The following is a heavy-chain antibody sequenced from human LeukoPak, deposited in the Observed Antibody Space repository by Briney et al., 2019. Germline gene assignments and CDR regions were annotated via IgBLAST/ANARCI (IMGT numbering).Heavy chain of an antibody. CDR2: IYPGDSDT. D-gene: IGHD3-10*01. Sequence: GESLKISCKGSGYSFTSYWIGWVRQMPGKGLEWMGIIYPGDSDTRYSPSFRGQVTISADKSISTAYLQWSSLKASDAAMYYCARAYYYGSGSYYNPMVYWGQGTLVTVSS. V-gene: IGHV5-51*01. CDR1: GYSFTSYW. CDR3: ARAYYYGSGSYYNPMVY. J-gene: IGHJ4*02.